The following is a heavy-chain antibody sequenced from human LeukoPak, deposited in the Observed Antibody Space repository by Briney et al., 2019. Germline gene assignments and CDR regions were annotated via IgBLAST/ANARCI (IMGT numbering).Heavy chain of an antibody. J-gene: IGHJ4*02. D-gene: IGHD3-22*01. CDR2: IRYDGSNK. CDR3: AKDRAEITMIVGD. V-gene: IGHV3-30*02. CDR1: GFTFSTYG. Sequence: GGSLRLSCAASGFTFSTYGMHWVRQAPGKGLEWVAFIRYDGSNKYYADSVKGRFTISRDNSKNTLYLQMNSLRAEDTAVYYCAKDRAEITMIVGDWGQGTLVTVSS.